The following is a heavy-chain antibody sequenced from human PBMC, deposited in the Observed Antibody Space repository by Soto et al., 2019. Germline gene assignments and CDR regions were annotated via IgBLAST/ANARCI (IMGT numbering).Heavy chain of an antibody. CDR1: GGAISSYY. D-gene: IGHD3-16*01. V-gene: IGHV4-59*01. Sequence: QVQLQESGPVLVKPSETLSLTCTVSGGAISSYYWSWIRQHPGKGLEWIGYIYYSGSTNYNPSLKSRVTISVDSSKNQFSLKQSSVTAADTAVYYCAREVITCGGVIDLWGQGTLVTVSS. J-gene: IGHJ5*02. CDR2: IYYSGST. CDR3: AREVITCGGVIDL.